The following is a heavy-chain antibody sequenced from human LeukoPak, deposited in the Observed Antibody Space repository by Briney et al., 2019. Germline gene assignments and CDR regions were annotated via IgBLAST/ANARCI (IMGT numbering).Heavy chain of an antibody. CDR2: ISWNSGSI. D-gene: IGHD4-17*01. CDR1: GFTFDDYA. V-gene: IGHV3-9*01. Sequence: GGSLRLSCAASGFTFDDYAMHWVRHAPGKGLEWVSGISWNSGSIDYADSVKGRLTISRDNAKNSLYLQMNSLRAEDTALYYCAKEGYGDYFDYWGQGTLVTVSS. J-gene: IGHJ4*02. CDR3: AKEGYGDYFDY.